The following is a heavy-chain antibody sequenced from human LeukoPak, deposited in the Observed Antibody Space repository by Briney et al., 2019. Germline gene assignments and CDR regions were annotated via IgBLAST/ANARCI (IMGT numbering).Heavy chain of an antibody. CDR3: ARLRPPVKPRYSGNYHYLDY. J-gene: IGHJ4*02. CDR2: INHSGST. CDR1: GGSFSGYY. Sequence: PSETLSLTCAVYGGSFSGYYWSWIRQPPGKGLEWIGEINHSGSTNYNPSLKSRVTISVDTSKNQFSLKLSSVTAADTAVYYCARLRPPVKPRYSGNYHYLDYWGQGTLVTVSS. D-gene: IGHD1-26*01. V-gene: IGHV4-34*01.